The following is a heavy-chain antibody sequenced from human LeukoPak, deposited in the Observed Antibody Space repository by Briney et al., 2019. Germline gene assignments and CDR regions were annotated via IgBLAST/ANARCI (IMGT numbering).Heavy chain of an antibody. J-gene: IGHJ3*02. CDR3: ARDLGGPRIQLWLAAFDI. Sequence: ASVKVSRKASGGTFSSYAISWVRQAPGQGLGWMGRIIPILGIANYAQKFQGRVTITADKSTSTAYMELSSLRSEDTAVYYCARDLGGPRIQLWLAAFDIWGQGTMVTVSS. CDR1: GGTFSSYA. D-gene: IGHD5-18*01. V-gene: IGHV1-69*04. CDR2: IIPILGIA.